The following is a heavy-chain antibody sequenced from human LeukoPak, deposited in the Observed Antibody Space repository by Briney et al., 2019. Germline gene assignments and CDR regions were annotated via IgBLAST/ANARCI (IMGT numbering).Heavy chain of an antibody. V-gene: IGHV3-7*01. J-gene: IGHJ3*02. CDR1: GLSFSSYW. D-gene: IGHD6-19*01. CDR3: ANQDSSGWYGEVFDI. Sequence: GGSMRLPCAASGLSFSSYWMSWVRQPPGKGLEWVAYINQDGSEKFYVDSVKDRFTISRDNSKNSLYLQMNCLRPAHPSVYYCANQDSSGWYGEVFDIWGQGTMVTVSS. CDR2: INQDGSEK.